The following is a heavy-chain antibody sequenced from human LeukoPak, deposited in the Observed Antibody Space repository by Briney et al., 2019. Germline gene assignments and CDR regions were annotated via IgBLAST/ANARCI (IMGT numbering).Heavy chain of an antibody. D-gene: IGHD3-22*01. CDR1: GYSISSNYY. V-gene: IGHV4-38-2*02. Sequence: SETLSLTCTVSGYSISSNYYWGWIRQPLGKGLEWIGSIYYSGSTNYNPSLKSRVTISVDTSKNQFSLKLSSVTAADTAVYYCAVYYYDSSGYYGPFDYWGQGTLVTVSS. CDR3: AVYYYDSSGYYGPFDY. J-gene: IGHJ4*02. CDR2: IYYSGST.